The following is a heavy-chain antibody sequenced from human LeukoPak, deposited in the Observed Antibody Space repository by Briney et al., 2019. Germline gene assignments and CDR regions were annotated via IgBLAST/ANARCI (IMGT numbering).Heavy chain of an antibody. V-gene: IGHV4-59*01. J-gene: IGHJ4*02. Sequence: SETLSLTCTVSGGSISSYYWSWIRQPPGKGLEWIGYIYYSGSTNYNPSLKSRVTISVDTSKNQFSLKLSSVTAADTAVYYCARGYTYYDILTGFDYWGQGTLVTVSS. CDR1: GGSISSYY. CDR3: ARGYTYYDILTGFDY. D-gene: IGHD3-9*01. CDR2: IYYSGST.